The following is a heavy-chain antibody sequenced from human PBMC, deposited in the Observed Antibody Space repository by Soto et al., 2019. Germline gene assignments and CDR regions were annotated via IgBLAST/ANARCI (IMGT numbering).Heavy chain of an antibody. CDR3: ARGLPPHRDRANGMDV. J-gene: IGHJ6*02. CDR1: GYTFTSYG. V-gene: IGHV1-18*01. D-gene: IGHD5-12*01. CDR2: ISAYNGNT. Sequence: QVQLVQSGAEVKKPGASVKVSCKASGYTFTSYGISWVRQAPGQGLEWMGWISAYNGNTNYAQKLQGRVTMTTDTPTSPAYMELRSLRSDDTAVYYCARGLPPHRDRANGMDVWGQGTTVTVSS.